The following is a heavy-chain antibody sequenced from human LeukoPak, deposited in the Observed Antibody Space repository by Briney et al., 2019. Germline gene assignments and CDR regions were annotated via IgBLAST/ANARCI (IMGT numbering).Heavy chain of an antibody. V-gene: IGHV4-59*05. D-gene: IGHD3-10*01. CDR1: GFTFSSYSMN. J-gene: IGHJ4*02. CDR2: IYYSGST. CDR3: ATPCGGFGELAY. Sequence: GSLRLSCAASGFTFSSYSMNWVRQPPGKGLEWIGSIYYSGSTYYNPSLKSRVTISVDTSKNQFSLKLSSVTAADTAVYYCATPCGGFGELAYWGQGTLVTVSS.